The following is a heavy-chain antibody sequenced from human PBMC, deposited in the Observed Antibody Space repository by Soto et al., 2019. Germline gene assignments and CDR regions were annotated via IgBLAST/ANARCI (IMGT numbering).Heavy chain of an antibody. Sequence: QVQLVQSGAEVKKPGASVKVSCKASGYTFTSYAMHWVRQAPGQRLEWMGWINAGNGNTKYSQKFQGRVTITRDTTARKAYMELSSLSSEDTAVYYCASDSTVSYYYYGMDVWGQGTTVTVSS. CDR3: ASDSTVSYYYYGMDV. CDR1: GYTFTSYA. J-gene: IGHJ6*02. V-gene: IGHV1-3*01. D-gene: IGHD2-2*01. CDR2: INAGNGNT.